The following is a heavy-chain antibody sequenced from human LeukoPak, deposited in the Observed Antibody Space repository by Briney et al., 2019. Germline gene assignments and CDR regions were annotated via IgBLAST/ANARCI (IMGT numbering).Heavy chain of an antibody. D-gene: IGHD3-10*01. J-gene: IGHJ3*02. V-gene: IGHV1-3*01. CDR1: GYSFTSQD. CDR2: INPANGDT. Sequence: GASVKVSCKTSGYSFTSQDLHWVRQAPGQSLEWMGCINPANGDTKYSQEFQGRVTITRDTSIDTAYMELSRLKSDDTAVYYCARGTTHLWFGEGGNALDIWGQGTMVTVSS. CDR3: ARGTTHLWFGEGGNALDI.